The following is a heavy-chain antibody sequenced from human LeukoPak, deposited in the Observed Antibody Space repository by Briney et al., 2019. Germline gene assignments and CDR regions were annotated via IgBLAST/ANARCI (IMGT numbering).Heavy chain of an antibody. Sequence: GGSLRLSCAASGFTVSSNYMSWVRQAPGKGLEGVSVIYSGGSTYYADSVKGRFTISRDNSKNTLYLHMNSLRAEDTAVYSCASGSALEWFLGVYWGQGPLVTVSS. CDR3: ASGSALEWFLGVY. D-gene: IGHD3-3*01. V-gene: IGHV3-53*01. J-gene: IGHJ4*02. CDR1: GFTVSSNY. CDR2: IYSGGST.